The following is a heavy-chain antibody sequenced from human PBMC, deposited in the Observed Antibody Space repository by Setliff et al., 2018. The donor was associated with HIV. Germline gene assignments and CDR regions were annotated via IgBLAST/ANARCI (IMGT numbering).Heavy chain of an antibody. Sequence: NPSETLSLTCAVYGGSISGYYWSWIRQPPGKGLEWIGEINPVGRNDNYNPSLNNRAAIVLDTSKNQFSLWLTSVTAADTAVYYCARTRGRAPVSYYFDNWGQGRLVTVSS. CDR1: GGSISGYY. D-gene: IGHD2-2*01. V-gene: IGHV4-34*04. CDR2: INPVGRND. CDR3: ARTRGRAPVSYYFDN. J-gene: IGHJ4*02.